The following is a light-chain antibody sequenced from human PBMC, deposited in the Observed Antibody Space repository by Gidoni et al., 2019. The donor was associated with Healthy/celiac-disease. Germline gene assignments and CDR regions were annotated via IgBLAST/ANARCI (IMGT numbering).Light chain of an antibody. V-gene: IGKV1-39*01. J-gene: IGKJ1*01. CDR1: QSISSY. Sequence: IQMTPSPSSLSASVGDRVTISCRASQSISSYLNWYQQKPGKAPTLLIYAASSLQSGVPSRFSGSGSGTDFTLTISSLQPEDFATYYCQQSYSTSWTFGQGTKVEIK. CDR3: QQSYSTSWT. CDR2: AAS.